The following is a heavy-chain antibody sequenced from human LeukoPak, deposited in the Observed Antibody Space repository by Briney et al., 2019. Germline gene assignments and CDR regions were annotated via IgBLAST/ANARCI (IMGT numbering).Heavy chain of an antibody. CDR3: ARELDGNGGWFDP. CDR2: VYYSGST. V-gene: IGHV4-59*01. J-gene: IGHJ5*02. Sequence: SETLSLTCTVSGDSISDYYWSWIRQCPGKGLEWIGEVYYSGSTHYNPSLKSRVTISLDTSKNQFSLRLRSVTSADTAVYYCARELDGNGGWFDPWGQGILVTVSS. D-gene: IGHD5-24*01. CDR1: GDSISDYY.